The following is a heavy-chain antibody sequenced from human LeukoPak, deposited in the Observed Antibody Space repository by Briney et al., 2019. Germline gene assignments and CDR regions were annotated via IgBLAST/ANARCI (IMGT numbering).Heavy chain of an antibody. CDR3: ARAGYNYGFFNLDY. V-gene: IGHV4-59*08. CDR1: GASISSYY. J-gene: IGHJ4*02. D-gene: IGHD5-18*01. CDR2: IYYSGNT. Sequence: KPSETLSLTCTVSGASISSYYWSWIRQHPGKGLEWIGYIYYSGNTNYNPSLKSRVTISVDTSKNQFSLKLSSVTAADTALYYCARAGYNYGFFNLDYWGQGTLVTVSS.